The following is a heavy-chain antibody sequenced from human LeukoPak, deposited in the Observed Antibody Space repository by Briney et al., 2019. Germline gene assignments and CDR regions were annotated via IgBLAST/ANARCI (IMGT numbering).Heavy chain of an antibody. Sequence: PSETLSLTCAVSGASISSSYWWSWVRQPPGKGLQWLGEIYHSGSTNYNPSLKSRLTISVDTSKNQFSLKLSSVTAADTAVYYCARESWTGDRYYYYYMDVWGKGTTVTVSS. J-gene: IGHJ6*03. CDR2: IYHSGST. CDR3: ARESWTGDRYYYYYMDV. CDR1: GASISSSYW. D-gene: IGHD3-16*01. V-gene: IGHV4-4*02.